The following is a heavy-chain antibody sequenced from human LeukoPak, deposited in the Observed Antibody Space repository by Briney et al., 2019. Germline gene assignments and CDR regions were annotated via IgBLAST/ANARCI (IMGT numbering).Heavy chain of an antibody. CDR1: GGSISSSSYY. J-gene: IGHJ3*02. Sequence: PLETLSLTCTVSGGSISSSSYYWGWIRQPPGKGLEWIGSIYYSGSTYYNPSLKSRVTISVDTSKNQFSLKLSSVTAADTAVYYCASYKRRDSSGYYCDAFDIWGQGTMVTVSS. CDR3: ASYKRRDSSGYYCDAFDI. V-gene: IGHV4-39*01. D-gene: IGHD3-22*01. CDR2: IYYSGST.